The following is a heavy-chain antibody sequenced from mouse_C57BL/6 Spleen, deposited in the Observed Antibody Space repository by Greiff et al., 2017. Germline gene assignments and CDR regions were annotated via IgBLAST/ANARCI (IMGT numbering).Heavy chain of an antibody. V-gene: IGHV3-6*01. Sequence: ESGPGLVKPSQSLSLTCSVTGYSITSGYYWNWIRQFPGNKLEWMGYISYDGSNNYNPSLKNRISITRDTSKNQFFLKLNSVTTEDTATYYCARYDSHYAMDYWGQGTSVTVSS. CDR1: GYSITSGYY. CDR3: ARYDSHYAMDY. J-gene: IGHJ4*01. CDR2: ISYDGSN. D-gene: IGHD2-4*01.